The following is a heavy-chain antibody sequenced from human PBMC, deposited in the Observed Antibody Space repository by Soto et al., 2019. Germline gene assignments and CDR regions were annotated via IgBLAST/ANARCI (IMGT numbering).Heavy chain of an antibody. J-gene: IGHJ6*02. CDR3: ATDGEGSEGFGETYGMDV. Sequence: GGSLRLSCAASGFTFSSYAMHCVRQAPGKGLEGVAVISYDGSNKYYADSVNGRFTISIDNSKNTLYLQMNSLRAEDTAVYYCATDGEGSEGFGETYGMDVWGQGTKVSVSS. CDR2: ISYDGSNK. CDR1: GFTFSSYA. V-gene: IGHV3-30-3*01. D-gene: IGHD3-10*01.